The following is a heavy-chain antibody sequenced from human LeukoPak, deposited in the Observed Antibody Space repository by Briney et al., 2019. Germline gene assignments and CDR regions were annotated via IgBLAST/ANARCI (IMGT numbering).Heavy chain of an antibody. J-gene: IGHJ4*02. CDR3: ARQVIRPYYYDSSGYPLYYFDY. CDR2: ISAYNGNT. V-gene: IGHV1-18*01. Sequence: AASVKVSCKASGYTFTSYGISWVRQAPGQGLEWMGWISAYNGNTNYAQKLQGRVTMTTDTSTSTAYMELRSLRSDDTAVYYCARQVIRPYYYDSSGYPLYYFDYWGQGTLVTVSS. D-gene: IGHD3-22*01. CDR1: GYTFTSYG.